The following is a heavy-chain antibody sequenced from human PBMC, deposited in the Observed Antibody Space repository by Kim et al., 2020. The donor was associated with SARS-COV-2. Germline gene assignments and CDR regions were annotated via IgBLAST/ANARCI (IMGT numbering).Heavy chain of an antibody. Sequence: SETLSLTCTVSGGSISSSSYYWGWIRQPPGKGLEWIGSIYYSGSTYYNPSLKSRVTISVDTSKNQFSLKLSSVTAADTAVYYCASATTQYCSGGSCYFLNWFDPWGQGTLVTVSS. CDR3: ASATTQYCSGGSCYFLNWFDP. CDR1: GGSISSSSYY. CDR2: IYYSGST. D-gene: IGHD2-15*01. J-gene: IGHJ5*02. V-gene: IGHV4-39*01.